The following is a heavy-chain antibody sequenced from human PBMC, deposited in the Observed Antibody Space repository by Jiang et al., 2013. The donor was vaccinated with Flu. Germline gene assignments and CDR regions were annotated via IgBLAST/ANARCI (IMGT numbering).Heavy chain of an antibody. D-gene: IGHD3-10*01. V-gene: IGHV4-34*01. CDR2: INDIGNT. J-gene: IGHJ6*04. Sequence: LLKPSETLSLTCAVFGESFSGYYWSWIRQSPGKGLEWIAEINDIGNTKHNPSLKSRVTISVDTPKKQFSLNLNSVTAADTAIYYCARGYRFGEPYRAEYGMDVWGKGTTVTVSS. CDR1: GESFSGYY. CDR3: ARGYRFGEPYRAEYGMDV.